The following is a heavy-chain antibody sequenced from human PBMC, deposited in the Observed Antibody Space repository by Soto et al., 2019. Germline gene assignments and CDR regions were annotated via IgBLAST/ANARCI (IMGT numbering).Heavy chain of an antibody. CDR2: IIPIFGTA. V-gene: IGHV1-69*13. D-gene: IGHD5-18*01. Sequence: GASVKVSCKASGGTFSSYAISWVRQAPGQGLEWMGGIIPIFGTANYAQKFQGRVTITADESTSTAYMELSSLRSEDTAVYYCARFSGYSYGYRGPVGYYYYGMDVWGQGTTVTVSS. CDR1: GGTFSSYA. CDR3: ARFSGYSYGYRGPVGYYYYGMDV. J-gene: IGHJ6*02.